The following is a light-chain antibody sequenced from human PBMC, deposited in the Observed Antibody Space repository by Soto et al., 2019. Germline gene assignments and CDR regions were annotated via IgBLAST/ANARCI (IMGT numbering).Light chain of an antibody. CDR3: QQYNNWPYT. CDR1: QSVGSN. Sequence: PGERVALSCRASQSVGSNFAWYQQRPGQAPRVLIYDASTRATGIPSRFSRSGSATEFTLTISSLQSEDFAVYYCQQYNNWPYTFGQGTKLEIK. CDR2: DAS. V-gene: IGKV3D-15*01. J-gene: IGKJ2*01.